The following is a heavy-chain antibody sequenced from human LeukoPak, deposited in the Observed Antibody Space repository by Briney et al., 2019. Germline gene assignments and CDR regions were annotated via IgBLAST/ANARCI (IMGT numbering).Heavy chain of an antibody. V-gene: IGHV4-59*01. Sequence: PSETLSLTCNVSGGSMNDYYWSWVRQPPGKGLEWIGNIYYSGSTNYNPSLKSRVTISVDTSKKQFSLKLSSVTAADTAVYFCARKEGYYYAMDVWGQGTTVTVSS. CDR1: GGSMNDYY. J-gene: IGHJ6*02. CDR3: ARKEGYYYAMDV. CDR2: IYYSGST.